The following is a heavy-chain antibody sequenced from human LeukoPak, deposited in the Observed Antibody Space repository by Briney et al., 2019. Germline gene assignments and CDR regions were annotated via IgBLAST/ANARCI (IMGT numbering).Heavy chain of an antibody. V-gene: IGHV4-59*11. CDR1: GGTISSHY. CDR2: IYYSGST. D-gene: IGHD3-22*01. CDR3: ARRSGVLDSRDSRYYFDH. Sequence: SETLSLTCIVSGGTISSHYWSWIRQTPGKGLEYIGYIYYSGSTDYNPSLKSRVTISLGTSKNQCSLHLSSVTAADTAVYYCARRSGVLDSRDSRYYFDHWGQGTLVTVSS. J-gene: IGHJ4*02.